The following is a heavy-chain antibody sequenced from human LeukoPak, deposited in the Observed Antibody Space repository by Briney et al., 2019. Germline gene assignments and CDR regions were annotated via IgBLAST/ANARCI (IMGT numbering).Heavy chain of an antibody. V-gene: IGHV3-23*01. CDR1: GFTFSSYA. CDR3: TRDRAYGALDY. Sequence: PGGSLRLSCAASGFTFSSYAMSWVRQAPGKGLEWVSAISGSGGSTYYADSVKGRFTISRDNAKNSVYLQMISLRDEDTAVYYCTRDRAYGALDYWGQGTLVTVSS. D-gene: IGHD4/OR15-4a*01. J-gene: IGHJ4*02. CDR2: ISGSGGST.